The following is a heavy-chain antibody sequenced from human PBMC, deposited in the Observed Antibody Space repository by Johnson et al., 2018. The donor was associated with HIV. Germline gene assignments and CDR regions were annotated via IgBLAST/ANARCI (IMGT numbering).Heavy chain of an antibody. CDR2: IYSGGST. CDR3: ATGYSGSPLGDTFDI. Sequence: VQLVESGGGLIQPGGSLRLSCAASGFTVSTNYMSWVRQAPGKGLEWVSVIYSGGSTYYADSVKGRFTISRDNSKNTLYLQMNSLRAEDTAVYYCATGYSGSPLGDTFDIWCQGTMVTVSS. V-gene: IGHV3-53*01. J-gene: IGHJ3*02. D-gene: IGHD1-26*01. CDR1: GFTVSTNY.